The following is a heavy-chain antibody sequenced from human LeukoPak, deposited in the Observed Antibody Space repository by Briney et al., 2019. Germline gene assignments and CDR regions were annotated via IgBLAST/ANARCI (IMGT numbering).Heavy chain of an antibody. Sequence: GESLQISCKASGYRFSNYWIGWVRQMPGKGLEWMGIIYPGDSDTRYSPSFQGQVTISADRSISTAYLQWSSLKASDTAMYYCARLFSGDIVVVPAASWFDPWGQGTLVTVSS. CDR3: ARLFSGDIVVVPAASWFDP. CDR1: GYRFSNYW. V-gene: IGHV5-51*01. J-gene: IGHJ5*02. CDR2: IYPGDSDT. D-gene: IGHD2-2*01.